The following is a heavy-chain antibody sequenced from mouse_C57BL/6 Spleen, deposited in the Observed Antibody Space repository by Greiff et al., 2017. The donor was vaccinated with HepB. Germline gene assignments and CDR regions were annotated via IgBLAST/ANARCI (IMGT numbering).Heavy chain of an antibody. CDR1: GYSITSGYY. J-gene: IGHJ4*01. V-gene: IGHV3-6*01. CDR2: ISYDGSN. D-gene: IGHD1-1*01. Sequence: DVKLQESGPGLVKPSQSLSLTCSVTGYSITSGYYWNWIRQFPGNKLEWMGYISYDGSNNYNPSLKNRISITRDTSKNQFFLKLNSVTTEDTATYYCARESHYYGSSYYAMDYWGQGTSVTVSS. CDR3: ARESHYYGSSYYAMDY.